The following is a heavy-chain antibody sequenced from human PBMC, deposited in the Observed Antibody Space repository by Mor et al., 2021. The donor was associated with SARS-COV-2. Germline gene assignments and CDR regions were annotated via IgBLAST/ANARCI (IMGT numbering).Heavy chain of an antibody. J-gene: IGHJ4*02. V-gene: IGHV3-53*01. D-gene: IGHD3-16*01. CDR2: GRT. Sequence: GRTHYADSVKGRFTMSRDNSDNTLHLQMDSLRVDDTALYFCSRGPTLGSFDYWGQGTLVSVSS. CDR3: SRGPTLGSFDY.